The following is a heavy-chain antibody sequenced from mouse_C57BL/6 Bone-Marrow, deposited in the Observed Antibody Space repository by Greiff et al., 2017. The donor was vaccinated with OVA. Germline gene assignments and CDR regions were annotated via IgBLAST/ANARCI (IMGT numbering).Heavy chain of an antibody. J-gene: IGHJ1*03. CDR3: ARPAVVATGYFDV. CDR2: ISSGSSTI. D-gene: IGHD1-1*01. V-gene: IGHV5-17*01. Sequence: DVKLVESGGGLVKPGGSLKLSCAASGFTFSDYGMHWVRQAPEKGLEWVAYISSGSSTIYYADTVKGRFTISRDNAKNTLFLQMTSLRSEDTAMYYCARPAVVATGYFDVWGTGTTVTVSS. CDR1: GFTFSDYG.